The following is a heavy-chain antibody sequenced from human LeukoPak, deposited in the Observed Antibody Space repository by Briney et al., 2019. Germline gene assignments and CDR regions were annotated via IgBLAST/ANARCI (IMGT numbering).Heavy chain of an antibody. D-gene: IGHD3-16*01. V-gene: IGHV3-7*01. CDR1: GFTFSNYA. Sequence: GGSLRLSCAASGFTFSNYAMSWFRQTPGKGLEWVGNIHQDGSVTNYVDAVKGRFTISRDNARNSVFLQLNSLRAEDTALYYCARGRGWVDHWGQGTLVTVSS. J-gene: IGHJ4*02. CDR3: ARGRGWVDH. CDR2: IHQDGSVT.